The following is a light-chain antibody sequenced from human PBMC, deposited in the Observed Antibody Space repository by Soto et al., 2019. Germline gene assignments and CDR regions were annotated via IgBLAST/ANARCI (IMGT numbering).Light chain of an antibody. V-gene: IGLV2-14*03. J-gene: IGLJ1*01. Sequence: QSALTQPASVSGSPGQSITIFCTGTSSDVGGYNYVSWYQQHPGSAPKLMIYDVSSRASGVSNRFSGSKSGNTASLTISGLQAEDEADYYCSSYTSSFKLAVFGYGTKLIVL. CDR1: SSDVGGYNY. CDR3: SSYTSSFKLAV. CDR2: DVS.